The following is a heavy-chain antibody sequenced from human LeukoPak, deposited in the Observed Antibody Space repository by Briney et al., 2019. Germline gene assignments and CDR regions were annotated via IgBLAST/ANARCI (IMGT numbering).Heavy chain of an antibody. V-gene: IGHV3-7*05. D-gene: IGHD2-21*01. CDR3: VRDCGFHTFDY. Sequence: GRSLRLSCAASGFTFSSYGMHWVRQAPGKGLEYVVNIKEDGSEKYYVDSVKGRFTISRDNAKNSLYLQMSSLRGDDTAVYYCVRDCGFHTFDYWGQGTLVTVSS. CDR1: GFTFSSYG. J-gene: IGHJ4*02. CDR2: IKEDGSEK.